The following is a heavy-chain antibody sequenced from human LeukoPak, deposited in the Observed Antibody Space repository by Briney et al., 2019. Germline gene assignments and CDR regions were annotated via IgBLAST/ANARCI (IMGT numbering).Heavy chain of an antibody. CDR3: ARSHAARLSEAFDY. J-gene: IGHJ4*02. V-gene: IGHV1-69*13. CDR1: GGTFSSYA. Sequence: SVKVSCKASGGTFSSYAISWVRQAPGQGLEWMGGIIPIFGTANNAQKFLGGVTITADESTSTAYMELSSLRSEDTAVYYCARSHAARLSEAFDYWGQGTLVTVSS. D-gene: IGHD6-25*01. CDR2: IIPIFGTA.